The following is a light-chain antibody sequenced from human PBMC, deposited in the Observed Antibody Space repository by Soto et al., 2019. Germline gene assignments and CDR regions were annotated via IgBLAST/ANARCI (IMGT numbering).Light chain of an antibody. J-gene: IGKJ5*01. CDR3: QQYSKWPIT. CDR2: DAS. Sequence: EIVMTQSPATLSVSPGYRATISCRASQSVDNDLAWYQQKPGQPPRLLIYDASTRATGIPARFSGSQSGTEFTLTISSLLSEDFAVYYCQQYSKWPITFGQGTRLEIK. V-gene: IGKV3D-15*01. CDR1: QSVDND.